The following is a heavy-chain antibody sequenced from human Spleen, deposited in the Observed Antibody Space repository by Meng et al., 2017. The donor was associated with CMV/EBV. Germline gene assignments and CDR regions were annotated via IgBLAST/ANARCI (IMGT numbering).Heavy chain of an antibody. V-gene: IGHV4-59*08. CDR1: GGSINHYY. CDR3: ARLWESVDTALTLYYFDY. J-gene: IGHJ4*02. Sequence: GSLRLSCSVSGGSINHYYWSWIRQPPGKGLEWIGYVYYTGSTYYSPSLKSRVTISVDTSKNQFSLKLSSVTAADTAVFYCARLWESVDTALTLYYFDYWGQGTLVTVSS. D-gene: IGHD5-18*01. CDR2: VYYTGST.